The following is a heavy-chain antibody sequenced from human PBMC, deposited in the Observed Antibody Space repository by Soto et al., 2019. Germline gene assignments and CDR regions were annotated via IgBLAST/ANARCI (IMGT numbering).Heavy chain of an antibody. V-gene: IGHV3-74*01. CDR2: INSDGSST. J-gene: IGHJ4*02. CDR3: ARDPGLYSSSSPFDY. CDR1: GFTFSSYW. D-gene: IGHD6-6*01. Sequence: EVQLVESGGGLVQPGGSLRLSCAASGFTFSSYWMHWVRQAPGKGLVWVSRINSDGSSTSYADSVKGRFTISRDNPKNTLYLQMNSLRAEDTAVYYCARDPGLYSSSSPFDYWGQGTLVTVSS.